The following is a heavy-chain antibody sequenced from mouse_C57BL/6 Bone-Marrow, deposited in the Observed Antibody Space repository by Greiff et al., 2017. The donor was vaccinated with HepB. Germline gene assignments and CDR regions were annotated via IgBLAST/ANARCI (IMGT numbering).Heavy chain of an antibody. J-gene: IGHJ4*01. CDR1: GFSLSTFGMG. CDR2: IWWDDDK. Sequence: QVTLKESGPGILQPSQTLSLTCSFSGFSLSTFGMGVGWIRQPSGKGLEWLAHIWWDDDKYYNPALKSRLTISKDTSKNQVFLKIANVDTADTATYYCARIAGGAGYYYGSSYDYYAMDYWGQGTSVTVSS. V-gene: IGHV8-8*01. CDR3: ARIAGGAGYYYGSSYDYYAMDY. D-gene: IGHD1-1*01.